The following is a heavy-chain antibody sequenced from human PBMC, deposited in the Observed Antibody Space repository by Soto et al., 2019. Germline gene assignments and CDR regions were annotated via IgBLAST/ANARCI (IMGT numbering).Heavy chain of an antibody. CDR3: ARSLDSSGYFFAF. V-gene: IGHV4-31*03. Sequence: TLSLTCSVSAGSIISTAYYWSWIRQHPEKGLEWIGYIYYNGNTYYNPSLKSRVTISVDTSENQFSLRLTSVTAADTAVYYCARSLDSSGYFFAFWGHGILVT. CDR1: AGSIISTAYY. D-gene: IGHD3-22*01. CDR2: IYYNGNT. J-gene: IGHJ5*01.